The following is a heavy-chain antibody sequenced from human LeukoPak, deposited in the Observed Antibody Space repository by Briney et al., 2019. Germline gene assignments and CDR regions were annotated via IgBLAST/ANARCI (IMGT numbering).Heavy chain of an antibody. J-gene: IGHJ4*02. V-gene: IGHV4-59*01. CDR3: ARASAGTTYSFDS. CDR2: IYYRGST. Sequence: SESLSLTCDVSGGPISGYHWSWFRQPPGKGLEWIGNIYYRGSTNYSPSLNSRVIISIDTSKNQFSLKLSAVPAADTAVYYCARASAGTTYSFDSWGQGALVTAYS. D-gene: IGHD1/OR15-1a*01. CDR1: GGPISGYH.